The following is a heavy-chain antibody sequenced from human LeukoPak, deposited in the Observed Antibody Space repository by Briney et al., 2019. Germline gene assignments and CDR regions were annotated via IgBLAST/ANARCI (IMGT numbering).Heavy chain of an antibody. Sequence: GGSLRLSCAASGFTFSSYSMNWVRQAPGKGLEWVSSISSSSSYIYYADSVKGRFTISRDNTKNSLYLQMNSLRAEDTAVYYCARAPDYYDSSEYFDYWGQGTLVTVSS. D-gene: IGHD3-22*01. V-gene: IGHV3-21*01. J-gene: IGHJ4*02. CDR1: GFTFSSYS. CDR2: ISSSSSYI. CDR3: ARAPDYYDSSEYFDY.